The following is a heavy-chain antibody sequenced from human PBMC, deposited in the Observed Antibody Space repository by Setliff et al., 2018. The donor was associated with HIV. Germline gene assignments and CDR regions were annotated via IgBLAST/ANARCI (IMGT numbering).Heavy chain of an antibody. CDR3: TRVFYSFWSGYFLYWYFDL. Sequence: LSLSCTASGFTFGDYPMSWVRQSPGKGLEWVGFIGSNSYGGTTQYAASVKGRFTISRDDSKNIAFLQMDSLKTEDTGVYYCTRVFYSFWSGYFLYWYFDLWGRGTLVTVSS. CDR2: IGSNSYGGTT. J-gene: IGHJ2*01. CDR1: GFTFGDYP. D-gene: IGHD3-3*01. V-gene: IGHV3-49*04.